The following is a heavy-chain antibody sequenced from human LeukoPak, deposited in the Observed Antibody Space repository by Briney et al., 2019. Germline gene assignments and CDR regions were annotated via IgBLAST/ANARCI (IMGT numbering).Heavy chain of an antibody. CDR3: ASRKLGNDY. CDR1: GGSVSDYY. D-gene: IGHD7-27*01. Sequence: PSETLSLTRTVSGGSVSDYYGSWIRHSPGKGLEWIGYIYYTGSTSYNPSLRSRVTMSADTSKNQFSLKLSSVTAADTAVYYCASRKLGNDYWGQGTLVTVSS. J-gene: IGHJ4*02. CDR2: IYYTGST. V-gene: IGHV4-59*02.